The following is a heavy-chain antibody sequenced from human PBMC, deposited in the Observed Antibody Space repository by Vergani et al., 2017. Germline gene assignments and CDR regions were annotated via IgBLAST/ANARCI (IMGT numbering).Heavy chain of an antibody. V-gene: IGHV1-2*02. CDR1: GYTFTGYY. Sequence: QVQLVQSGAEVKKPGASVKVSCKASGYTFTGYYMHWVRQAPGQGLEWMGWINPNSGGTNYAQKFQGRVTMTRDTSISTAYMELSRLRSEDTAVYYCARDRDYSYYYYYMDVWGKGTTVTVSS. J-gene: IGHJ6*03. CDR2: INPNSGGT. CDR3: ARDRDYSYYYYYMDV. D-gene: IGHD4-17*01.